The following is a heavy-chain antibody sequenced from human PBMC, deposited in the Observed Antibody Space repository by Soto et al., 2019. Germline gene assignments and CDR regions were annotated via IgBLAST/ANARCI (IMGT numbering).Heavy chain of an antibody. V-gene: IGHV1-69*06. CDR2: IIPIFGTA. CDR1: GGTFSSYA. D-gene: IGHD1-26*01. J-gene: IGHJ4*02. CDR3: AHSRDVGDTTSGEAY. Sequence: ASVKVSCKASGGTFSSYAISWVRQAPGQGLEWMGGIIPIFGTANYAQKFQGRVTITADKSTSTAYMELSSLRSEDTAVYYCAHSRDVGDTTSGEAYWGQGTLVTVSS.